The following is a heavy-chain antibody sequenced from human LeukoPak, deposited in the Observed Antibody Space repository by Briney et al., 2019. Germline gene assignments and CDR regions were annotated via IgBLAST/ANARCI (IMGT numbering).Heavy chain of an antibody. CDR3: ARDCGGSCYSK. J-gene: IGHJ4*02. Sequence: GGSLRLSCAASGFTFSSYSMNWVRQAPGKGLEWVSSISGDSTYIFYADSVKGRFTISRDNAKNSLYLQMNSLRAEDTAVYYCARDCGGSCYSKWGQGTLVTVSS. CDR2: ISGDSTYI. D-gene: IGHD2-15*01. CDR1: GFTFSSYS. V-gene: IGHV3-21*01.